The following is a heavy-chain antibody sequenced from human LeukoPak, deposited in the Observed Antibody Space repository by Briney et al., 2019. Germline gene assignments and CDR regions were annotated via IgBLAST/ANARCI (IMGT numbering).Heavy chain of an antibody. Sequence: SETPSLTCTVSGGSISSYYWSWIRQPAGKGLEWIGRIYTSGSTNYNPSLKSRVTMSVDTSKNQFSLKLSSVTAADTAVYYCARDRNDLTYYDFWSGRETGGAFDIWGQGTMVTVSS. CDR3: ARDRNDLTYYDFWSGRETGGAFDI. CDR1: GGSISSYY. CDR2: IYTSGST. V-gene: IGHV4-4*07. D-gene: IGHD3-3*01. J-gene: IGHJ3*02.